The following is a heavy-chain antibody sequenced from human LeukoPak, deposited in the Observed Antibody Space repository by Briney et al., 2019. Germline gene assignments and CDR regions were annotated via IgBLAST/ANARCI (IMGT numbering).Heavy chain of an antibody. CDR2: IYSSRS. CDR1: GASISSYY. D-gene: IGHD4-17*01. CDR3: ARGDDHDYGDLYFDY. V-gene: IGHV4-4*07. Sequence: SETLSLTCTVSGASISSYYWSWIRQPAGKGLEWIGRIYSSRSIYNPSLKSRVTMSVDTSKNQFSLKLTSMTAADTAVYYCARGDDHDYGDLYFDYWGQGTLVTVSS. J-gene: IGHJ4*02.